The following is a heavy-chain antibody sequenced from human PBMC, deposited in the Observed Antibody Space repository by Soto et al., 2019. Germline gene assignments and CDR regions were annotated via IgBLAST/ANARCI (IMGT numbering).Heavy chain of an antibody. CDR3: ARGGNVGTVLTYFDF. J-gene: IGHJ4*02. V-gene: IGHV1-69*01. D-gene: IGHD1-1*01. CDR2: IIPVFGTK. CDR1: GDTSNNQV. Sequence: QVQLVQSGGEVRAPGSSVRLSYKSSGDTSNNQVLYWVRQAPGQGLEWVGGIIPVFGTKHYTQRFQGRVTVSAVDFTNTVFMELRRLTSDDTAVYYCARGGNVGTVLTYFDFWGQGTLVAVSS.